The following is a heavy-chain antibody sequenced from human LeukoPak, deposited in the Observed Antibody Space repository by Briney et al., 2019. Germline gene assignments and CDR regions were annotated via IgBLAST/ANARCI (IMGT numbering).Heavy chain of an antibody. CDR3: ARQPLERRLRENNWFDP. D-gene: IGHD1-1*01. Sequence: VASVKVSCKASGYTFTSYDINWVRQATGQGLEWMGWMNPNSGSTGYAQKFQGRVTMTRNTSISTAYMELSSLRSEDTAVYYCARQPLERRLRENNWFDPWGQGTLVTVSS. V-gene: IGHV1-8*01. CDR2: MNPNSGST. CDR1: GYTFTSYD. J-gene: IGHJ5*02.